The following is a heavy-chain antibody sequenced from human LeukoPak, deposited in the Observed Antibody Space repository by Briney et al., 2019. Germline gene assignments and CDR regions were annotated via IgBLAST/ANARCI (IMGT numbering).Heavy chain of an antibody. CDR2: IYPGDSDT. CDR3: ARQKYSSSWYVWFDP. Sequence: GESLKISFKGSGYSFTSYWIGWVRPMPGKGLEWMGIIYPGDSDTRYSPSFQGQVTISADKSISTAYLQWSSLKASDTAMYYCARQKYSSSWYVWFDPWGQGTLVTVSS. CDR1: GYSFTSYW. D-gene: IGHD6-13*01. V-gene: IGHV5-51*01. J-gene: IGHJ5*02.